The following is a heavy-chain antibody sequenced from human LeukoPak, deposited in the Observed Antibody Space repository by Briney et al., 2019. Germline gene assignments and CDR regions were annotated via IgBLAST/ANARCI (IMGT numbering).Heavy chain of an antibody. D-gene: IGHD3-22*01. CDR1: GFTFSSYA. CDR2: IRYDGSNK. V-gene: IGHV3-30*02. CDR3: ARDPLNYYYSSGPPGY. J-gene: IGHJ4*02. Sequence: GGSLRLSCAASGFTFSSYAMHWVRQAPGKGLEWVAFIRYDGSNKYYADSVKGRFTISRDNSKNTLYLQMNSLRAEDTAVYYCARDPLNYYYSSGPPGYWGQGTLVTVSS.